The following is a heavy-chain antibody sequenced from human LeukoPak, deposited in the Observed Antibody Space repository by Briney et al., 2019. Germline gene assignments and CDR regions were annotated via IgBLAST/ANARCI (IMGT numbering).Heavy chain of an antibody. Sequence: SETLSLTCTVSGGSISSYYWSWIRQPPGKGLEWIGYIYNSVNDYNPSLKSRVIISSDPSKNQFSLRLSSMTAADTAVYYCAILPTVWGLGTLVTVSS. D-gene: IGHD1-14*01. V-gene: IGHV4-59*01. CDR2: IYNSVN. CDR3: AILPTV. J-gene: IGHJ4*02. CDR1: GGSISSYY.